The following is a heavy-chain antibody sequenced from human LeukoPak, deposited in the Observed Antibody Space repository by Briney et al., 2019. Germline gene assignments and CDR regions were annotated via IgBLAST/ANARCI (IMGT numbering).Heavy chain of an antibody. Sequence: PSETLSLTCAVSGGSISSGGYYWNWIRQHPGKGLEWIGYIYYSGNTFYDPSLKSRVTISVDTSKNQFSLKLSSVTAADTAVYYCARGADYWGQGTLVTVSS. CDR1: GGSISSGGYY. J-gene: IGHJ4*02. V-gene: IGHV4-31*11. CDR2: IYYSGNT. CDR3: ARGADY.